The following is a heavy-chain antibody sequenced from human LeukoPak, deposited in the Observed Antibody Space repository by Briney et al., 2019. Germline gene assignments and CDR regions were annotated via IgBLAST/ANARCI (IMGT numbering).Heavy chain of an antibody. J-gene: IGHJ6*03. Sequence: ASVKVSCTASGYTFTNYGISWVRQAPGQGPEWMGWISGYNGNTNYVQKVQGRVTMTTDTSTSTAYMELRSLRSDDTAVYYCERVPTVYYYYYMDVWGKGTTVTVSS. CDR1: GYTFTNYG. D-gene: IGHD1-26*01. V-gene: IGHV1-18*01. CDR3: ERVPTVYYYYYMDV. CDR2: ISGYNGNT.